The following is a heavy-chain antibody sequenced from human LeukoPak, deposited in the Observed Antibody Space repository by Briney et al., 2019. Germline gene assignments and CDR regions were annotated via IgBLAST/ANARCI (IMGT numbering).Heavy chain of an antibody. CDR1: GFTFSSYW. J-gene: IGHJ4*02. CDR3: TRETVVPPTASLGY. CDR2: SNSDGSTI. D-gene: IGHD2-2*01. Sequence: GGSLRLSCATSGFTFSSYWMHWVRQAPGKGLAWVSRSNSDGSTINYADSVKGRFTISRDNAKNTLYLQMDDLRVEDTTVYYCTRETVVPPTASLGYWGLGILVTVSS. V-gene: IGHV3-74*01.